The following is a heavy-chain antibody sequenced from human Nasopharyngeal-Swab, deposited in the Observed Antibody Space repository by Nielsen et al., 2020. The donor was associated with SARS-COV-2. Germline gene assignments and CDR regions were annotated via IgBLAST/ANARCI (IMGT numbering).Heavy chain of an antibody. J-gene: IGHJ4*02. V-gene: IGHV7-4-1*02. Sequence: WVRQAPGQGLEWMGWINTNTGNPTYAQSFTGRFVFSLDTSVSTAYLQISSLKAEDTAVYYCASYSSSPAVDYWGQGTLVTVSS. CDR3: ASYSSSPAVDY. D-gene: IGHD6-6*01. CDR2: INTNTGNP.